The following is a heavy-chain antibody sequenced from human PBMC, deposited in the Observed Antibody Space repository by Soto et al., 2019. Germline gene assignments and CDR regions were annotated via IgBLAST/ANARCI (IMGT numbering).Heavy chain of an antibody. V-gene: IGHV4-59*01. Sequence: SETLSLTCTVSGGSISSYYWSWIRQPPGKGLEWIGYIYYSGSTNYNPSLKSRVTISVDTSKNQFSLKLSSVTAADTAVYYCARVRKEIVVVTASVPDIIDYWGQGTLVTVSS. D-gene: IGHD2-21*02. CDR3: ARVRKEIVVVTASVPDIIDY. CDR2: IYYSGST. J-gene: IGHJ4*02. CDR1: GGSISSYY.